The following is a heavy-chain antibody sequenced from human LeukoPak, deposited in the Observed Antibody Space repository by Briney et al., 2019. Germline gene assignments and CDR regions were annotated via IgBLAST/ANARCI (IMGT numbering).Heavy chain of an antibody. CDR2: ISANNGDT. V-gene: IGHV1-18*01. Sequence: ASVKVSCKASGYTFTSYGISWVRQAPGQGLEWMGWISANNGDTDYSQRLQDRVTMTIDTSTSTAYMELRSLRSDDTAVYYCARDPPGNMITFGGVIALPFDYWGQGTLVIVSS. D-gene: IGHD3-16*02. CDR1: GYTFTSYG. J-gene: IGHJ4*02. CDR3: ARDPPGNMITFGGVIALPFDY.